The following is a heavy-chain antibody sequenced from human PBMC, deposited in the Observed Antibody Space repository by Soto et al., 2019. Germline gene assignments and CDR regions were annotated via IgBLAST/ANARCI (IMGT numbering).Heavy chain of an antibody. CDR2: IYYSGST. CDR1: GGSISSGAYY. V-gene: IGHV4-31*02. J-gene: IGHJ6*02. CDR3: AIYIVVVTASREYYYYGMEV. D-gene: IGHD2-21*02. Sequence: SETLSLTCTVSGGSISSGAYYWSWIRQHPGKGLEWIGYIYYSGSTYYNPSLKSRVTIPVDTSKNQFSLKLSSVTAADTAVYYCAIYIVVVTASREYYYYGMEVWGQGSTVIVSS.